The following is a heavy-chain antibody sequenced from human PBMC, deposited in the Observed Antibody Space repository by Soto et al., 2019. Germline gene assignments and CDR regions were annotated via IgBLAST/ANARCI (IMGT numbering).Heavy chain of an antibody. V-gene: IGHV3-23*01. CDR3: AKTPYYDILTGGFDP. J-gene: IGHJ5*02. Sequence: EVQLLESGGGLVQPGGSLRLSCAASGFTFSSYAMSWVRQAPGKGLEWVSAINGSGGSTYYADSVKGRFTISRDNSKNTLYLQMNSLRAEDTAVYYCAKTPYYDILTGGFDPWGQGTLVTVSS. CDR1: GFTFSSYA. D-gene: IGHD3-9*01. CDR2: INGSGGST.